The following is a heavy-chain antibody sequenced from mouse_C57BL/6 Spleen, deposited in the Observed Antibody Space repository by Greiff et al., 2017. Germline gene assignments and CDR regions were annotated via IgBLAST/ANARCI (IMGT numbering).Heavy chain of an antibody. CDR3: ARPHYYGSSYGYFDV. D-gene: IGHD1-1*01. CDR2: ISSGGSYT. J-gene: IGHJ1*03. CDR1: GFTFSSYG. Sequence: EVQLQESGGDLVKPGGSLKLSCAASGFTFSSYGMSWVRQTPDKRLEWVATISSGGSYTYYPDSVKGRFTISRDNAKNTLYLQMSSLKSEDTAMDYCARPHYYGSSYGYFDVWGTGTTVTVSS. V-gene: IGHV5-6*01.